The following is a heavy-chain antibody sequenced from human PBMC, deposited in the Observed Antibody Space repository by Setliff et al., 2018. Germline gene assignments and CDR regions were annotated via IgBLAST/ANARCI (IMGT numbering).Heavy chain of an antibody. CDR2: IYYSGNT. CDR1: GYSISSGYY. Sequence: SETLSLTCSVSGYSISSGYYWSWIRQHPGKGLEWIGYIYYSGNTYYNPSLKSRVTISVDTSKNQFSLKLSSVTAADTAVYYCARVPRFTDTRNAFDIWGQGTMVT. CDR3: ARVPRFTDTRNAFDI. V-gene: IGHV4-31*03. D-gene: IGHD5-18*01. J-gene: IGHJ3*02.